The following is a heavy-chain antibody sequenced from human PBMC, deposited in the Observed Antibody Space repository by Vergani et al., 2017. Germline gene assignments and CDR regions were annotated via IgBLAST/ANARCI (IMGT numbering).Heavy chain of an antibody. D-gene: IGHD1-14*01. CDR1: GFTFNQYG. J-gene: IGHJ5*02. CDR3: ARDWRLLYNRFAP. CDR2: TWYDGNNK. V-gene: IGHV3-33*01. Sequence: QVQLVESGGGVVQPGRSLRLSCAASGFTFNQYGMHWVRQAPGKGLEWVAVTWYDGNNKQYADSVKGRFTISRDNSKITMYLQMNSLRDEDTGVYYCARDWRLLYNRFAPWGQGTLVTVSS.